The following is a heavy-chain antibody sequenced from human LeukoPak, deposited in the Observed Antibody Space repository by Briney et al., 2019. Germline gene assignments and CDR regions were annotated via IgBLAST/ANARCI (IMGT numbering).Heavy chain of an antibody. CDR3: ASSPGGFFIRHPRRAFGY. Sequence: PGGSLRLSCAASGFTFSSYALNWVRQAPGKGLEWVSSISGSGGRTYYADSVKGRFTISRDNSKNTLYLQMNSLRAEDTAVYYCASSPGGFFIRHPRRAFGYWGPGDLVPASS. CDR2: ISGSGGRT. D-gene: IGHD3-10*01. V-gene: IGHV3-23*01. CDR1: GFTFSSYA. J-gene: IGHJ4*02.